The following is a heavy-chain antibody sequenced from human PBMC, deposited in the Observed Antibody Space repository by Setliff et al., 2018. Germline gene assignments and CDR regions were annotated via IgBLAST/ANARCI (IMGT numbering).Heavy chain of an antibody. CDR1: GGSVGNSYYY. J-gene: IGHJ4*02. CDR2: IYTTWST. CDR3: ARLPNYVWGSPVDY. Sequence: SETLSLTCTVSGGSVGNSYYYWNWIRQPAGKGLEWIGRIYTTWSTNYNPSLRSRVSISLDTSKSQFSLKLRSVTAADTAVYYCARLPNYVWGSPVDYWGQGTLVTVSS. D-gene: IGHD3-16*01. V-gene: IGHV4-61*10.